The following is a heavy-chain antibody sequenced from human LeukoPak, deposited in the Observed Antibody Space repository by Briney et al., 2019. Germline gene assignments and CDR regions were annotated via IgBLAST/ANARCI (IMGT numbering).Heavy chain of an antibody. J-gene: IGHJ4*02. Sequence: GGSLRLSCVVSGFTLSSDWMSWVRQAPGKGLEWVANIKKDGIEKYYVESVKGRFTISRDNARNSLSLQMNSLRAEDTAVYYCARGRYSSRSGGYYFDIWGQGTLVTDSS. CDR2: IKKDGIEK. CDR3: ARGRYSSRSGGYYFDI. V-gene: IGHV3-7*01. CDR1: GFTLSSDW. D-gene: IGHD2-2*01.